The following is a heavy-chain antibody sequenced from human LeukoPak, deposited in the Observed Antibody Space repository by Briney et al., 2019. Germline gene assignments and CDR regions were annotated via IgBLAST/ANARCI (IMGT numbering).Heavy chain of an antibody. CDR2: INPNSGGT. V-gene: IGHV1-2*02. Sequence: ASVKFSCKASGYTFTGYYMHWVRQAPGQGLEWMGWINPNSGGTNYAQKFQGRVTMTRDTSISTAYMELSRLRSDDTAVYYCAFHGRSGSYPLGYWGQGTLVTVSS. CDR3: AFHGRSGSYPLGY. CDR1: GYTFTGYY. J-gene: IGHJ4*02. D-gene: IGHD3-10*01.